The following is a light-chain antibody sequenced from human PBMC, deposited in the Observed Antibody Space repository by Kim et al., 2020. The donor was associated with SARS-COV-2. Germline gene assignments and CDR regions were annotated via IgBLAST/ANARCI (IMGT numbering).Light chain of an antibody. Sequence: SLSPGRSATTSCRDSQSIASKYLAWYQQKPGPAPRLLISYVSRRATGIPDRFSGSGSGTDFTLTISRLEPEDSAVYYCQQLGTWTFGQGTKVDIK. J-gene: IGKJ1*01. CDR2: YVS. V-gene: IGKV3D-20*02. CDR1: QSIASKY. CDR3: QQLGTWT.